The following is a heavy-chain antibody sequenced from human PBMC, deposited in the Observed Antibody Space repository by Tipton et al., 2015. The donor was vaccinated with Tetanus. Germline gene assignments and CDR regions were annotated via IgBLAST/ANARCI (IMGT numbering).Heavy chain of an antibody. CDR2: IYGGNT. D-gene: IGHD5-24*01. V-gene: IGHV4-39*01. Sequence: GLGKPSETLSLTCTVSGGSISTTDSYWGWIRQPPGKGLEWIALIYGGNTYYDPSLKSRVGISLDTSKNQFSLKLTSVTAADTAIYYCARRNYPYYFDYWGQGILVTVSS. J-gene: IGHJ4*02. CDR1: GGSISTTDSY. CDR3: ARRNYPYYFDY.